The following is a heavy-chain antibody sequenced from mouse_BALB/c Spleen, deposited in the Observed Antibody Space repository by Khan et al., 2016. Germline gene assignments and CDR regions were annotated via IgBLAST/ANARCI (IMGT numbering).Heavy chain of an antibody. V-gene: IGHV14-3*02. CDR3: ARSPYDYVVGFAY. D-gene: IGHD2-4*01. CDR2: IDPANGNT. CDR1: GFNIKDTY. Sequence: VQLQQSGAELVKPGASVKLSCTASGFNIKDTYMHWVKQRPEQGLEWIGRIDPANGNTKYDPKFQGKATITADTSSNTAYLQPSSLTSEDTAVYYCARSPYDYVVGFAYWGQGTLVTVSA. J-gene: IGHJ3*01.